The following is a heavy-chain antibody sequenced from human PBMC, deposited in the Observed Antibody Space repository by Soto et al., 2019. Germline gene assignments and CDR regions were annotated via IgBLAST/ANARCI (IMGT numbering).Heavy chain of an antibody. CDR1: GGSVSSKKW. CDR2: IFYKGDT. CDR3: ASDVVTGGYGAVEI. D-gene: IGHD2-15*01. V-gene: IGHV4-4*02. Sequence: QVLLQESGPGLVKASGTLSLTCALSGGSVSSKKWWTWVRQTPGKGLEWIGEIFYKGDTNYNPFLKSRVTISIDKPRNQVSLTLTSVTAADTAGYYCASDVVTGGYGAVEIWGQGTVVTVSS. J-gene: IGHJ3*02.